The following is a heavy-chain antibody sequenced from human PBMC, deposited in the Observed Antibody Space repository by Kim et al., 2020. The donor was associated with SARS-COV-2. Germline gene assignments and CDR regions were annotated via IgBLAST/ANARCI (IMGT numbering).Heavy chain of an antibody. Sequence: GGSLRLSCTASGFTFGDYAMSWVRQAPGKGLEWVGFIRSKAYGGTTEYAASVKGRFTISRDDSKSIAYLQMNSLKTEDTAVYYCTRDLDVLRFLEWLIFDYWGQGTLVTVSS. V-gene: IGHV3-49*04. J-gene: IGHJ4*02. D-gene: IGHD3-3*01. CDR2: IRSKAYGGTT. CDR1: GFTFGDYA. CDR3: TRDLDVLRFLEWLIFDY.